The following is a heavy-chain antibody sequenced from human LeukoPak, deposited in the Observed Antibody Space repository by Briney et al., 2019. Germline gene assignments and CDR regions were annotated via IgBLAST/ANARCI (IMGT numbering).Heavy chain of an antibody. CDR1: GGSFSDNY. J-gene: IGHJ5*02. D-gene: IGHD3-9*01. CDR2: INHSGNT. Sequence: TSETLSLTCAVHGGSFSDNYWSWIRQPPGKGLEWIGEINHSGNTNYNPSLKSRVTVSVDTSKNQFSLKLSSVTAADTAVYYCARGGSNFDWLLDNWFDPWGQGTLVTVSS. CDR3: ARGGSNFDWLLDNWFDP. V-gene: IGHV4-34*01.